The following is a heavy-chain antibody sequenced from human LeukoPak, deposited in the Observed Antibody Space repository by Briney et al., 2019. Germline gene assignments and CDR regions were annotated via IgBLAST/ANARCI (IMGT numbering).Heavy chain of an antibody. Sequence: SETLSLTRTLSGGSISRYYWSCIPHPPGKGLEWIGYIYYSGSTNYNPSLKSRVTISVDTSKNQFSLKLSSVTAADTAVYYCARFVRGTYYFDYWGQGTLVTVSS. CDR1: GGSISRYY. CDR2: IYYSGST. J-gene: IGHJ4*02. CDR3: ARFVRGTYYFDY. D-gene: IGHD3-16*01. V-gene: IGHV4-59*08.